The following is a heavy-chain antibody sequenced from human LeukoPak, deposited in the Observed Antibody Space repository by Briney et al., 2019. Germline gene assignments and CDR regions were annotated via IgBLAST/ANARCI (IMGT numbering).Heavy chain of an antibody. V-gene: IGHV4-30-2*03. CDR1: GGSITSAGYY. J-gene: IGHJ4*02. CDR3: ARERGRIVGAIR. D-gene: IGHD1-26*01. Sequence: PSQTPSLTCTVSGGSITSAGYYWSWIRQPPGKGLVWIGSIYYSGSTYYNPSLKSRVTISVDTSKNQFSLKLSSVTAADTAVYYCARERGRIVGAIRWGQGTLVTVSS. CDR2: IYYSGST.